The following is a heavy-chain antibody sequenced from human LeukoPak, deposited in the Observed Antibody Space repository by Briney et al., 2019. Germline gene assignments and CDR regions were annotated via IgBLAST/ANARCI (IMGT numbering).Heavy chain of an antibody. D-gene: IGHD3-3*01. CDR2: IYYSGST. CDR3: ARGGRLSHGMDV. Sequence: PSQTLSLTCTVSGGSISSGGHYWSWIRQYPGKGLEWIGYIYYSGSTYYNPSLKSRVTISVDTSKNQFSLKLSFVTAADTAVYYCARGGRLSHGMDVWGQGTTVTVSS. J-gene: IGHJ6*02. CDR1: GGSISSGGHY. V-gene: IGHV4-31*03.